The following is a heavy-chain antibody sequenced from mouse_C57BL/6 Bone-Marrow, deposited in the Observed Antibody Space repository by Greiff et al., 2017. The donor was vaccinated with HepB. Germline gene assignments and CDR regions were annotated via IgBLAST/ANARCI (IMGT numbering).Heavy chain of an antibody. D-gene: IGHD3-2*02. Sequence: VMLVESGPGLVAPSQCLSITCTASGFSFTSYAISWVRQPPGKGLEWLGVIWTGGGTNYNSALKSRLSISKDNSKSQVFLKMNSLQTDETAGYYCARDSTGCYAMDYWGQGTSVTVSS. V-gene: IGHV2-9-1*01. J-gene: IGHJ4*01. CDR3: ARDSTGCYAMDY. CDR2: IWTGGGT. CDR1: GFSFTSYA.